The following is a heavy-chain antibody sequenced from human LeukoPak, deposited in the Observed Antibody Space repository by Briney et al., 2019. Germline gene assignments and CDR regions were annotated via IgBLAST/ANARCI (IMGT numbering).Heavy chain of an antibody. CDR2: IFYSGST. CDR3: ARLRRRGGAFDV. J-gene: IGHJ3*01. D-gene: IGHD2-15*01. Sequence: PSETLSLTCTVSGGSISTSSYYWGWIRQPPGKGLEWIGHIFYSGSTTYYNPPLNSRVTILLDSSRNNFSLRLRSVTAADTAVYYCARLRRRGGAFDVWGQGTMVTVSS. CDR1: GGSISTSSYY. V-gene: IGHV4-39*07.